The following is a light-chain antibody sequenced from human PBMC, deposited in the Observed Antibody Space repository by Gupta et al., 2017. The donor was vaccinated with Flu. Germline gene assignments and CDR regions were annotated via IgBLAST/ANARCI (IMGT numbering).Light chain of an antibody. Sequence: GILGQPVSTSCRAGQTIVHSDGDTDLHWFHQRPGESPRRLMDKVSNRDAGGPDRISGSGSGTDFTRKIRGVGAEDVGSYYCMQGVHWPYTFGQGTKLEIK. CDR1: QTIVHSDGDTD. CDR2: KVS. V-gene: IGKV2-30*02. J-gene: IGKJ2*01. CDR3: MQGVHWPYT.